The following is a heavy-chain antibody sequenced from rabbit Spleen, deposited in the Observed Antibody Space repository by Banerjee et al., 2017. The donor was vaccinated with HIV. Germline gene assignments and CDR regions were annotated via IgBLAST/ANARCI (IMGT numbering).Heavy chain of an antibody. CDR1: GFTLSSYW. J-gene: IGHJ4*01. D-gene: IGHD2-1*01. V-gene: IGHV1S40*01. Sequence: QSLEESGGDLVKPGASLTLTCTASGFTLSSYWMCWVRQAPGKGLDWIACIDAGSTGSTYYASWAKGRFTISKTSSTTVTLQMTSLTAADTATYFCARGSAAMTMVITGYYLNLWGPGTLVTVS. CDR2: IDAGSTGST. CDR3: ARGSAAMTMVITGYYLNL.